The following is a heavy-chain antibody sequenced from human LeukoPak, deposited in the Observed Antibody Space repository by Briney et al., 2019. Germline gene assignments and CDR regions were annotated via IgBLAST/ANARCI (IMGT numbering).Heavy chain of an antibody. D-gene: IGHD6-19*01. J-gene: IGHJ5*02. Sequence: SETLSLTCTVSGRSISSDSWSWIRQPAGKGLEWIGRIYTSGYTNYNPSLKSRVTMSVDTSKSQFSLKLRSVTAADTAVYYCARDVSIGVAGRWFDPWGQGTLVTVSS. CDR2: IYTSGYT. CDR1: GRSISSDS. CDR3: ARDVSIGVAGRWFDP. V-gene: IGHV4-4*07.